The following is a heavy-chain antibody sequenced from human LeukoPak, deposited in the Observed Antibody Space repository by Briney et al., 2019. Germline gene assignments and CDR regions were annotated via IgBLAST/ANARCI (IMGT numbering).Heavy chain of an antibody. V-gene: IGHV1-8*01. CDR3: ATRQSSSWYYYYGMDV. J-gene: IGHJ6*02. CDR2: MNPNSGNT. CDR1: GYTFTSYD. D-gene: IGHD6-13*01. Sequence: GASVKVSCKASGYTFTSYDINWVRQAPGQGLEWMGWMNPNSGNTGYAQKFQGRVTMTRNTSISTAYMELSSLRSEDTAVYYCATRQSSSWYYYYGMDVWGQGTTVTVSS.